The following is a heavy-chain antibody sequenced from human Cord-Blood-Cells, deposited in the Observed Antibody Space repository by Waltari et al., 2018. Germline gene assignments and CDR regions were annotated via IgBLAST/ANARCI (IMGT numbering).Heavy chain of an antibody. CDR3: ARRNWGWCAFDI. CDR2: INHSGST. J-gene: IGHJ3*02. Sequence: QVQLQQWGAGLLKPSATLSLTCAVYGGSFSGSYWSWIRQPPGKGLEWIGEINHSGSTNYNPSLKSRVTISVDTSKNQFSLKLSSVTAADTAVYYCARRNWGWCAFDIWGQGTMVTDSS. D-gene: IGHD7-27*01. CDR1: GGSFSGSY. V-gene: IGHV4-34*01.